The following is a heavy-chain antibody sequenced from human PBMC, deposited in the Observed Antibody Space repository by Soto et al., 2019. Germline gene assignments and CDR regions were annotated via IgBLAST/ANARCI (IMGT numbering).Heavy chain of an antibody. Sequence: ASVKVSCKASGYTFTSYGISWVRQAPGQGLEWMGWISAYNGNTNYAQKLQGRVTMTTDTSTSTAYMELRSLRSDDTAVYYCARDEGIAAVRYHGMDVWGQGTTVTVSS. J-gene: IGHJ6*02. D-gene: IGHD6-13*01. CDR1: GYTFTSYG. CDR2: ISAYNGNT. CDR3: ARDEGIAAVRYHGMDV. V-gene: IGHV1-18*01.